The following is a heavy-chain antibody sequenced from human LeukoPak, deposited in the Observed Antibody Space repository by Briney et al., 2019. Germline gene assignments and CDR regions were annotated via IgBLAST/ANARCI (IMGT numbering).Heavy chain of an antibody. Sequence: GGSLRLSCAASGFTFSSYNMNWARQAPGKGLEWVSYISSSGSTIYYADSVKGRFTISRDNAKNSLYLQMNSLRAEDTAVYYCAELGITMIGGVWGKGTTVTISS. V-gene: IGHV3-48*03. J-gene: IGHJ6*04. CDR1: GFTFSSYN. CDR3: AELGITMIGGV. D-gene: IGHD3-10*02. CDR2: ISSSGSTI.